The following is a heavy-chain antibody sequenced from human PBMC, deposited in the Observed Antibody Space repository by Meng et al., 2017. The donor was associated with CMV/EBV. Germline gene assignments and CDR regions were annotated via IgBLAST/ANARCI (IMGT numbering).Heavy chain of an antibody. Sequence: SETLSLTCTVSGGSIGSYYWSWIRQPPGKGLEWIGYIYYSGSTNYNPSLKSRVTISVDTSKNQFSLKLSSVTAADTAVYYCARDPNLWSGMDVWGQGTTVTVSS. D-gene: IGHD3-10*01. CDR1: GGSIGSYY. V-gene: IGHV4-59*01. CDR2: IYYSGST. CDR3: ARDPNLWSGMDV. J-gene: IGHJ6*02.